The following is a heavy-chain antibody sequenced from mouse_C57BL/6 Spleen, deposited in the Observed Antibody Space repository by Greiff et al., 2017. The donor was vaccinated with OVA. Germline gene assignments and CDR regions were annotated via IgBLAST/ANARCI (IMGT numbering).Heavy chain of an antibody. CDR3: ARGSYYSNYLFAY. V-gene: IGHV1-22*01. J-gene: IGHJ3*01. D-gene: IGHD2-5*01. CDR1: GYTFTDYN. Sequence: EVQLQQSGPELVKPGASVKMSCKASGYTFTDYNMHWVKQSHGKSLEWIGYINPNNGGTSYNQKFKGKATLTVNKSSSTAYMELRSLTSEDSAVYYCARGSYYSNYLFAYWGQGTLVTVSA. CDR2: INPNNGGT.